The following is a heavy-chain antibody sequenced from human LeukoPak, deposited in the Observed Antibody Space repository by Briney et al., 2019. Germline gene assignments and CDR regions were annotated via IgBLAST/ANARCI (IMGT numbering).Heavy chain of an antibody. CDR2: ISAYNGNT. Sequence: ASVKVSCKVSGYTLTELSMHWVRQAPGQGLEWMGWISAYNGNTNYAQKLQGRVTMTTDTSTSTAYMELRSLRSDDTAVYYCARTSGIAVAGTPGYYYYGMDVWGQGTTVTVSS. CDR1: GYTLTELS. V-gene: IGHV1-18*01. J-gene: IGHJ6*02. CDR3: ARTSGIAVAGTPGYYYYGMDV. D-gene: IGHD6-19*01.